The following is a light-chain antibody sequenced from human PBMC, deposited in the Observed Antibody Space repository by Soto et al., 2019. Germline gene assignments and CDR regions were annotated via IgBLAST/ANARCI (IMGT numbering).Light chain of an antibody. CDR1: QSVSSN. CDR3: QQYNNWPLT. Sequence: EIVMTQSPATLSVSPGERATLSCRASQSVSSNLDWYQQKPGQAPRLLIYGASTSATGIPARFSGSGSWTDITVTTGCLKSEDFAVYYWQQYNNWPLTFGRGTKVEIK. J-gene: IGKJ4*01. V-gene: IGKV3-15*01. CDR2: GAS.